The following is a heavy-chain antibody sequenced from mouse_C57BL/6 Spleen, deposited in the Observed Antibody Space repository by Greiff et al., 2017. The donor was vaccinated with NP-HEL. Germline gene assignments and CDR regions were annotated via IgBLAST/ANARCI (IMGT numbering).Heavy chain of an antibody. Sequence: VKLQESGPGLVQPSQSLSITCTVSGFSLTSYGVHWVRQSPGKGLEWLGVIWSGGSTDYNAAFISRLSISKDNSKSQVFFKMNSLQADDTAIYYCARRFITTVDYAMDYWGQGTSVTVSS. V-gene: IGHV2-2*01. CDR1: GFSLTSYG. CDR3: ARRFITTVDYAMDY. CDR2: IWSGGST. D-gene: IGHD1-1*01. J-gene: IGHJ4*01.